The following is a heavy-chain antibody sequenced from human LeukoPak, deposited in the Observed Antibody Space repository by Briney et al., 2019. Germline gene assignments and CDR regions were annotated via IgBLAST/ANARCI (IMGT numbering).Heavy chain of an antibody. J-gene: IGHJ4*02. CDR1: GFTFSSYE. CDR2: ISNTGSVT. Sequence: PGGSLRLSCAGSGFTFSSYEMSWVRQAPGKGLEWVSYISNTGSVTYYAGSVKGRFTISRDNARNSLFLQMNSLRAEDTGVYYCTVVPMGWGQGTPVTVSS. D-gene: IGHD4-23*01. V-gene: IGHV3-48*03. CDR3: TVVPMG.